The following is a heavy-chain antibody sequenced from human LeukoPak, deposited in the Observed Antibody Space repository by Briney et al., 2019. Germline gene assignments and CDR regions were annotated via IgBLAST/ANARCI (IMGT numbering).Heavy chain of an antibody. D-gene: IGHD4-11*01. CDR3: ARLAGTVTTSYYYGMDV. Sequence: SETLSLTCAVYGGSFSGYYWSWIRQPPGKGLEWIGEINHSGSTHYNPSLKSRVTISVDTSKNQFSLKLSSVTAADTAVYYCARLAGTVTTSYYYGMDVWGQGTTVTVSS. V-gene: IGHV4-34*01. CDR2: INHSGST. CDR1: GGSFSGYY. J-gene: IGHJ6*02.